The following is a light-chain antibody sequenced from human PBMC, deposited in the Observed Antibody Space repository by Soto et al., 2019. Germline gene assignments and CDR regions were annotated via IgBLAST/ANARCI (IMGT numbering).Light chain of an antibody. Sequence: DIQMTQSPSTLSASVGDRVTITCRVSQSISSWLAWYQQKPGKAPKLLIYDASSLQSGVPSRFSGSGSGTDFTLTISSLQPEDFATYYCRQSYSTPRTFGQGTKVAIK. J-gene: IGKJ1*01. CDR2: DAS. CDR1: QSISSW. V-gene: IGKV1-39*01. CDR3: RQSYSTPRT.